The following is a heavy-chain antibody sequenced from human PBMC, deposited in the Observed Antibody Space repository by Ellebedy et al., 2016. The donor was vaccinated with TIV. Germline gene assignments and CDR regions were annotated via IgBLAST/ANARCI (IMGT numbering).Heavy chain of an antibody. Sequence: SETLSLXXTVSGGSISSYYWSWIRQPPGKGLEWIGYIYYSGSTNYNPSLKSRVTISVDTSKNQFSLKLSSVTAADTAVYYCASFLPAPDYWGQGTLVTVSS. CDR3: ASFLPAPDY. D-gene: IGHD2-2*01. CDR2: IYYSGST. J-gene: IGHJ4*02. V-gene: IGHV4-59*01. CDR1: GGSISSYY.